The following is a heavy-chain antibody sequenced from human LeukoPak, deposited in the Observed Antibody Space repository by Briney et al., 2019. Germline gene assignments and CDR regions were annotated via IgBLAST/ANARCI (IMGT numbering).Heavy chain of an antibody. J-gene: IGHJ1*01. Sequence: ASVKVSCKASGHTFTSYYMHWVRQAPGQGLEWMGIINPSGGSTSYAQKFQGRVTMTRDTFTSTVYMELSSLRSEDTAVYYCARGSGDCSGGSCYATYFQHWGQGTLVTVSS. CDR2: INPSGGST. D-gene: IGHD2-15*01. CDR1: GHTFTSYY. V-gene: IGHV1-46*01. CDR3: ARGSGDCSGGSCYATYFQH.